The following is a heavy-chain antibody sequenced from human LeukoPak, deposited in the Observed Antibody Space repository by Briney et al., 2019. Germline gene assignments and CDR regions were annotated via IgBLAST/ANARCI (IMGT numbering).Heavy chain of an antibody. CDR2: INWNGGRT. J-gene: IGHJ4*02. Sequence: GGSLRLSCAASGFTFDDYDMTWVRQAPGEGLEWVSSINWNGGRTYYADSVKGQFTISRDNAKNSLYLQMHSLRAEDTALYYCARVSDISVAAYFDYWGQGTLVTVSS. V-gene: IGHV3-20*04. D-gene: IGHD6-19*01. CDR1: GFTFDDYD. CDR3: ARVSDISVAAYFDY.